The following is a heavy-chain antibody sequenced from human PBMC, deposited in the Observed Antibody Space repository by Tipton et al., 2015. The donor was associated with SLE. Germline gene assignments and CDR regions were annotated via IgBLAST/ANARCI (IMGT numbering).Heavy chain of an antibody. CDR1: GFIFDDYA. J-gene: IGHJ4*02. V-gene: IGHV3-9*01. Sequence: SLRLSCAASGFIFDDYAMHWVRQVPGKGLEWVSGLSWNGGHIDYADSVKGRFSISRDNAKNSLFLEMNSLRVEDTAFYYCAKDLGKYRDGNGAFDYWGQGTLVTVSS. D-gene: IGHD2-8*01. CDR2: LSWNGGHI. CDR3: AKDLGKYRDGNGAFDY.